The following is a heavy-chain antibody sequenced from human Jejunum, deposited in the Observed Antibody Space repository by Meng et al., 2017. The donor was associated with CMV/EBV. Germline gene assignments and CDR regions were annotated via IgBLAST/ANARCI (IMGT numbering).Heavy chain of an antibody. CDR2: MHPNSAKT. D-gene: IGHD4-11*01. Sequence: ASGYTFTSYNMHWVRQATGQGLEWMGWMHPNSAKTGYAQKFQGRLTITRNTSIATAYMELSSLRSEDTAVYYCAKPGYSNYAMDVWGQGTTVTVSS. CDR3: AKPGYSNYAMDV. J-gene: IGHJ6*02. V-gene: IGHV1-8*01. CDR1: GYTFTSYN.